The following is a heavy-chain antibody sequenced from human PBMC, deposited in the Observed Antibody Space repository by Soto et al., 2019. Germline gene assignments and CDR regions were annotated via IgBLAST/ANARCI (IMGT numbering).Heavy chain of an antibody. CDR1: GFTFGDYA. D-gene: IGHD3-10*01. CDR3: TRGPRPISTGTGAY. Sequence: SLKISCAASGFTFGDYAMQWVRQAPGKGLEWVSAISWNSGSIDYADSVGGRFTISRDNVNDTLYLQMNNLRAEDSGLYYCTRGPRPISTGTGAYWGQGTQVTVSS. CDR2: ISWNSGSI. J-gene: IGHJ4*02. V-gene: IGHV3-9*01.